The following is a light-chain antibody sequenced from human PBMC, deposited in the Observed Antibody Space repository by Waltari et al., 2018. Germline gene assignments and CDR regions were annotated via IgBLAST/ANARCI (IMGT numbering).Light chain of an antibody. Sequence: QSALSQPASVSGSPGQSITISCTGASSDVGGHDYVHWYQQHPGKAPKLIIRDVNNRPSCVSNRFSGSKSGNTASLTISGLQAEDEADYYCSSYSTSSSLILFGEGTKVTVL. J-gene: IGLJ2*01. CDR3: SSYSTSSSLIL. CDR1: SSDVGGHDY. CDR2: DVN. V-gene: IGLV2-14*03.